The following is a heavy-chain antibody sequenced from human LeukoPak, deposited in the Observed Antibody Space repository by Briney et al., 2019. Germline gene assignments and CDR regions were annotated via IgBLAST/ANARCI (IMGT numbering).Heavy chain of an antibody. Sequence: PSETLSLTCTVSSGSTSTYYWSWIRQPPGKGLEWIGYSYFSGSTNYNPSLKSRVTISVDTSKNQFSLKLSSVTAADTAVYYCARRSLWFDPWGQGTLVTVSS. D-gene: IGHD3-10*01. V-gene: IGHV4-59*08. CDR1: SGSTSTYY. J-gene: IGHJ5*02. CDR2: SYFSGST. CDR3: ARRSLWFDP.